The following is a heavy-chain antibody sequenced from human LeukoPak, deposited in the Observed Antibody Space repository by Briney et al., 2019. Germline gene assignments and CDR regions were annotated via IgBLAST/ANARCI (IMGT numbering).Heavy chain of an antibody. D-gene: IGHD5-18*01. CDR2: ISGSGSSI. CDR3: AREYNCGSLGKGGYYFDY. V-gene: IGHV3-11*01. CDR1: GFTFSDYY. Sequence: PGGSLRLSCAASGFTFSDYYMSWIRQAPGKGLEWVSYISGSGSSIYYTVSVRGRFTISRDNAKKSLYLQMNSRSAGDTAVYYCAREYNCGSLGKGGYYFDYWGQGTLVTVSS. J-gene: IGHJ4*02.